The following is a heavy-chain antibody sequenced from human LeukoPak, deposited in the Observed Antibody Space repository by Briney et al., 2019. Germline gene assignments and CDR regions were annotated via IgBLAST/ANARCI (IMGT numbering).Heavy chain of an antibody. CDR3: ARVTHTELSTWFDP. Sequence: GASVKVSCKASGYTFTSYYMHWVRQAPGQGLEWMGWINPNSGGTNYAQKFQGRVTMTRDTSISTAYMELSRLRSDDTAVYYCARVTHTELSTWFDPWGQGTLVTVSS. CDR1: GYTFTSYY. D-gene: IGHD5-18*01. V-gene: IGHV1-2*02. CDR2: INPNSGGT. J-gene: IGHJ5*02.